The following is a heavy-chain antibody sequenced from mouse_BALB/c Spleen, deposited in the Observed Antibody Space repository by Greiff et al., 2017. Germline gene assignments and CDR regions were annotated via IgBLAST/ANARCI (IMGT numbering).Heavy chain of an antibody. J-gene: IGHJ3*01. Sequence: VQLQQSGAELVKPGASVKLSCTASGFNIKDTYMHWVKQRPEQGLEWIGRIDPANGNTEYDPKFQGKATITADTSSNTAYLQLSSLTSEDTAVYYCAPHYYGYVMDWGQGTLVTVSA. CDR2: IDPANGNT. CDR1: GFNIKDTY. V-gene: IGHV14-3*02. D-gene: IGHD1-2*01. CDR3: APHYYGYVMD.